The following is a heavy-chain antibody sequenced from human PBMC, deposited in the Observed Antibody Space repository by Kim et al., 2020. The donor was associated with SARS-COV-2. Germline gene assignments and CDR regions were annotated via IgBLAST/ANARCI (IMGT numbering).Heavy chain of an antibody. J-gene: IGHJ4*02. CDR2: VYSGDRT. D-gene: IGHD3-10*01. Sequence: GGSLRLSCEPSGFSVTANYMSWVRQAPGKGLECVSVVYSGDRTFYADSVKGRFTSFRNISNNTMYLQMHSRGAEDTAIYYCAIVYGSGSYYFDNWGPGTVVTVSS. CDR3: AIVYGSGSYYFDN. CDR1: GFSVTANY. V-gene: IGHV3-66*01.